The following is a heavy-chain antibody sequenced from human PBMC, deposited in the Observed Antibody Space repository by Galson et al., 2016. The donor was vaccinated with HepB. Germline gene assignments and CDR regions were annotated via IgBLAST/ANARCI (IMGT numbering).Heavy chain of an antibody. CDR1: GGTFSNFA. CDR2: IIPIFGPA. Sequence: SVKVSCKASGGTFSNFAISWVRQAPGQGLEWMGDIIPIFGPANYAQKFQGRVTITADESTSTVYMELRSLRSEETAVYYCARRGGSYYYFDYWGQGTLVTVSS. V-gene: IGHV1-69*13. J-gene: IGHJ4*02. CDR3: ARRGGSYYYFDY. D-gene: IGHD1-26*01.